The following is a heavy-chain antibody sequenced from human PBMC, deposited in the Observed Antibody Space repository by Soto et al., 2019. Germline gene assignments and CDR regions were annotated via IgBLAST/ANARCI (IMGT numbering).Heavy chain of an antibody. CDR1: GGSINFYY. CDR2: IYDSGRT. CDR3: ASYGITGTMDV. J-gene: IGHJ6*02. V-gene: IGHV4-59*01. Sequence: PSETLSLTCTVSGGSINFYYWSWIRQPPGKGLEWIGYIYDSGRTTYNPSLKSRVTISVDTSKKQFSLKLNSVSAADTAVYYCASYGITGTMDVWGQGTTVTVSS. D-gene: IGHD1-20*01.